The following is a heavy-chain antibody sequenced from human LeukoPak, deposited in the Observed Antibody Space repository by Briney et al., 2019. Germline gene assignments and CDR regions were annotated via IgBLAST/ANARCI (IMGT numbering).Heavy chain of an antibody. CDR2: ISYDGSNK. J-gene: IGHJ4*02. Sequence: GGSLRLSCAASGFTFSSYAMHWVSQAPGKGLEWVAVISYDGSNKYYADSVKGRFTISRDNSKNTLYLQMNSLKAEDAALYYCAKGNYGEKIDYWGPGTLVTVSS. CDR3: AKGNYGEKIDY. D-gene: IGHD4-17*01. CDR1: GFTFSSYA. V-gene: IGHV3-30-3*01.